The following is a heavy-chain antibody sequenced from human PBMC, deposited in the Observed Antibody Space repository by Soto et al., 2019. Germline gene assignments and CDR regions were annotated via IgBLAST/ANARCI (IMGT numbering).Heavy chain of an antibody. V-gene: IGHV3-23*01. CDR3: AKSAGDCYPCYYYGMDV. J-gene: IGHJ6*02. CDR1: GFTFSSYG. CDR2: ISGSGSST. Sequence: EVQLLESGGGLVQPGGSLRLSCAASGFTFSSYGMSWVRQAPGKGLEWVSGISGSGSSTNYADSVKGRFTISRDNSKNTLYLQMTSLRAEDTAVYYCAKSAGDCYPCYYYGMDVWGQGTPVTVSS. D-gene: IGHD2-21*02.